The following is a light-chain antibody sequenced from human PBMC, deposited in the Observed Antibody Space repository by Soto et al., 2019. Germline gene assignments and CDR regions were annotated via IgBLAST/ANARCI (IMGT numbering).Light chain of an antibody. CDR1: HDIGDD. CDR2: FAS. CDR3: LQDYNYPRT. J-gene: IGKJ4*01. Sequence: AIQMTQSPSSVSASVGDRVTITCRASHDIGDDLAWYQQKPGKVPDRLIYFASSLPRGVPSRFSGNGSGTDVTLTISSLQPDDSATYYCLQDYNYPRTFGGGTTVEIK. V-gene: IGKV1-6*02.